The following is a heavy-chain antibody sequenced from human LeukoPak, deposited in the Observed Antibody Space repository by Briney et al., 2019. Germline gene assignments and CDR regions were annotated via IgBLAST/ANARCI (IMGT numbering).Heavy chain of an antibody. CDR1: GGSISSYY. Sequence: PSETLSLTCTVSGGSISSYYWSWIRQPPGKGLEWIGYIYYSGSTNYNPSLKSRVTTSVDTSKNQFSLKLSSVTAADTAVYYCARHSQWLAIFDYWGQGTLVTVSS. CDR3: ARHSQWLAIFDY. J-gene: IGHJ4*02. CDR2: IYYSGST. D-gene: IGHD6-19*01. V-gene: IGHV4-59*08.